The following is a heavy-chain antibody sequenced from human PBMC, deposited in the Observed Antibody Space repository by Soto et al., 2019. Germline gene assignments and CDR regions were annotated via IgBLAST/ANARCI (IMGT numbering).Heavy chain of an antibody. Sequence: QVQLQESGPGLVKPSQTLSLTCTVSGGSLNSGGYFWSWIRQVPGKGLEWIGYVYSGDITYYNPCLQSRVTISLDTSKTQFSLSLTSVTAADTAMYFCAREVMTSVTRGWFDPWGQGILVTVSS. V-gene: IGHV4-31*03. J-gene: IGHJ5*02. CDR1: GGSLNSGGYF. D-gene: IGHD4-17*01. CDR3: AREVMTSVTRGWFDP. CDR2: VYSGDIT.